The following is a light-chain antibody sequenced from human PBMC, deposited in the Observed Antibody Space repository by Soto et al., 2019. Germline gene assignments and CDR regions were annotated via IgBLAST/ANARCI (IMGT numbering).Light chain of an antibody. Sequence: QSALTQPPSASGSPGQSVTISCTGTTSDVGGYDYVSWYQQHPGKAPKLMIYEVSKRPSGVPDRFSGSKSGSTASLTVSGLQAEDEADYYCSSYAGSNHLVVFGGGTKLTVL. V-gene: IGLV2-8*01. CDR2: EVS. J-gene: IGLJ2*01. CDR1: TSDVGGYDY. CDR3: SSYAGSNHLVV.